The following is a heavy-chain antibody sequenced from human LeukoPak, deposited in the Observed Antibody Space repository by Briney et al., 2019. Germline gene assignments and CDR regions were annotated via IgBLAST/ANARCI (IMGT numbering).Heavy chain of an antibody. D-gene: IGHD2-21*01. V-gene: IGHV3-23*01. J-gene: IGHJ6*03. CDR2: ISGSGGST. CDR3: AKDGVRAYCGGDCMDV. CDR1: GFTFSSYG. Sequence: PGGSLRLSCAASGFTFSSYGMSWVRQAPGKGLEWVSAISGSGGSTYYADSVKGRFTISRDNSKNTLYLQMNSLRAEDTAVYYCAKDGVRAYCGGDCMDVWGKGTTVTISS.